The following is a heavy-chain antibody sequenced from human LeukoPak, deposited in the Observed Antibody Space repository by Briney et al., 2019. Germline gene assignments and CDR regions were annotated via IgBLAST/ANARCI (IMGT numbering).Heavy chain of an antibody. CDR1: GYTFTSYG. D-gene: IGHD3-22*01. CDR2: ISTYNGNT. Sequence: ASVKVSCKASGYTFTSYGISWVRQAPGQGLEWMGWISTYNGNTNYAQKLQGRVTMTTDTSASTAYMELSSLRSEDTAVYYCARDRLEYYYDSSGYYSDAFDIWGQGTMVTVSS. V-gene: IGHV1-18*01. CDR3: ARDRLEYYYDSSGYYSDAFDI. J-gene: IGHJ3*02.